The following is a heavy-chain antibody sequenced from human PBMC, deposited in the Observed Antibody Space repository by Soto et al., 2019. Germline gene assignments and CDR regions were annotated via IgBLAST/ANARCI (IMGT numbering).Heavy chain of an antibody. V-gene: IGHV4-59*01. CDR1: GASLSLLY. J-gene: IGHJ6*02. Sequence: NPSETLSLTCTVSGASLSLLYWSWVRQSPGKGLEWIGYIYYNGSATYNPSFRSRVTIAIDTSKSQFSLRLTSVTAADTAVYYCARWAYCSGGSCFISYYGMDVWGQGTTVTVSS. CDR3: ARWAYCSGGSCFISYYGMDV. CDR2: IYYNGSA. D-gene: IGHD2-15*01.